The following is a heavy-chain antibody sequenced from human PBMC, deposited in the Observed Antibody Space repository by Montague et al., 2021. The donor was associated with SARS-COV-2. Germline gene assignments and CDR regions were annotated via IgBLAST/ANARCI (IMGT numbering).Heavy chain of an antibody. CDR2: TYYRSKWYH. V-gene: IGHV6-1*01. Sequence: CAISGDSVSSNTATWNWIRQSPSRGLEWLGRTYYRSKWYHDYAISLKSRITINPDTSKNQFSLQLSSEAPEDTAVFYCARTTTRMLYPENAFDIWGQGTMVTVSS. CDR3: ARTTTRMLYPENAFDI. CDR1: GDSVSSNTAT. J-gene: IGHJ3*02. D-gene: IGHD2-15*01.